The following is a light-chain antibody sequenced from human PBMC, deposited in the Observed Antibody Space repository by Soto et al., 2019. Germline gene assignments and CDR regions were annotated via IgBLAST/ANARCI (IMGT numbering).Light chain of an antibody. CDR2: KAS. CDR3: QQYNSYLST. V-gene: IGKV1-5*03. J-gene: IGKJ3*01. CDR1: QSISSW. Sequence: DIQMTQSPSTLSASVGDRVTITCRASQSISSWLAWYQQKPGKAPKLLIYKASSLESGVPSRFSGSGSGTESTLTISSLQPDDFATYYCQQYNSYLSTFGPGTKVDIK.